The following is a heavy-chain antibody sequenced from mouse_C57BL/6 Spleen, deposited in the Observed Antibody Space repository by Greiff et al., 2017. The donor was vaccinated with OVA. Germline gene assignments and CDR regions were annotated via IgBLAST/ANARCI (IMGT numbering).Heavy chain of an antibody. D-gene: IGHD5-5*01. Sequence: VQLQQSGPGLVQPSQSLSITCTVSGFSLTSYGVHWVRQSPGKGLEWLGVIWSGGSTDYNAAFISRLSISKDNSTSQVFFKMNSLQADDTAIYYCARNRNDLPYYYAMDYWGQGTSVTVSS. CDR1: GFSLTSYG. V-gene: IGHV2-2*01. J-gene: IGHJ4*01. CDR3: ARNRNDLPYYYAMDY. CDR2: IWSGGST.